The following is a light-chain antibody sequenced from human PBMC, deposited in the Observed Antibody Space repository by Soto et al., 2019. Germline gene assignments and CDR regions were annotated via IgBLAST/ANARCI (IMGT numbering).Light chain of an antibody. V-gene: IGKV1-5*01. CDR2: DVS. CDR3: QQYNSYSWT. CDR1: QSVSDS. Sequence: DIQMTQSPSTLSASVGDTVTITCRASQSVSDSLAWYQVKPGEAPKLLIFDVSNLETGVPSRFSGSGSGTEFSLTIRGLQPDDFATYYCQQYNSYSWTFGQGTKVDIK. J-gene: IGKJ1*01.